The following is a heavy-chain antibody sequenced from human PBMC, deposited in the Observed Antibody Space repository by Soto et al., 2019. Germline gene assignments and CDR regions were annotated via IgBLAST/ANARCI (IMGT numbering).Heavy chain of an antibody. D-gene: IGHD6-19*01. CDR2: IYHSGST. J-gene: IGHJ5*02. CDR3: ARDQQPAVALTWFDP. CDR1: GGSISSSNW. Sequence: PSETLSLTCAVSGGSISSSNWWSWVRQPPGKGLEWIGEIYHSGSTNYNPSLKSRVTISVDKSKNQFSLKLSSVTAADTAVYYCARDQQPAVALTWFDPWGQGTLVTVSS. V-gene: IGHV4-4*02.